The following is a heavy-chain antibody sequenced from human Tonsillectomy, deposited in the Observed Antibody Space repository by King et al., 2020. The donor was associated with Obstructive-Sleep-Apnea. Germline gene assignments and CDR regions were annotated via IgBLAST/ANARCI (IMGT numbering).Heavy chain of an antibody. D-gene: IGHD3-10*01. J-gene: IGHJ4*02. V-gene: IGHV4-39*07. CDR2: IYYSGST. CDR3: ARALYYYGSGSYYFFDY. Sequence: QLQESGPGLVKPSETLSLTCTVSGGSISSSSYYWGWIRQPPGKGLEWIGSIYYSGSTYYNPSLKSRVTISVDTSTNQFSLKLSSVTAADTAVYYCARALYYYGSGSYYFFDYWGQGTLVTVSS. CDR1: GGSISSSSYY.